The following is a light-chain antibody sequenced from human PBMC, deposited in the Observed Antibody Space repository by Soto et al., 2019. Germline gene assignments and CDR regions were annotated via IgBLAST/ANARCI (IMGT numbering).Light chain of an antibody. CDR3: QQYGSSPYT. Sequence: EIVLTQSPGTLSLSPGERATLSCRASQSVSSSYLAWYQQKPGQTPRLLIYGASRRAIGIPDRFSGSGSGTDFTLTISRLEPEDFAVYYCQQYGSSPYTFGQGTKLEIK. CDR2: GAS. V-gene: IGKV3-20*01. CDR1: QSVSSSY. J-gene: IGKJ2*01.